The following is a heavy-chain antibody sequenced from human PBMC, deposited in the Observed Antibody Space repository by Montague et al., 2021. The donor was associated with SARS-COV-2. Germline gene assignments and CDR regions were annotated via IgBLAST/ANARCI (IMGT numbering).Heavy chain of an antibody. D-gene: IGHD1-26*01. V-gene: IGHV2-5*02. CDR3: ALRRLHTGSFDY. J-gene: IGHJ4*02. CDR2: IYWDDDK. Sequence: PALVKPSQTLTLTCTFSGFSLSTSGVGVGWIRQPPGKALEWLALIYWDDDKRYSTSLKSRLTITKDTSKNQVVLTVTNMDPVDAATYYCALRRLHTGSFDYWGQGALVTVSS. CDR1: GFSLSTSGVG.